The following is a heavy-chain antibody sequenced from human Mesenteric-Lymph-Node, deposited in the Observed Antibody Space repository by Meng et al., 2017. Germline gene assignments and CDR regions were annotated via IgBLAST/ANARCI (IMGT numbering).Heavy chain of an antibody. V-gene: IGHV3-21*06. Sequence: GGSLRLSCVASGFTFSNYGMNWVRQAPGKGLEWVSSISSKSRYIYYADSVRGRFTISRDNAENSLYLQMNSLRAEDTAVYYCAKTTVTTGVDAFDIWGQGTMVTVSS. J-gene: IGHJ3*02. CDR2: ISSKSRYI. CDR3: AKTTVTTGVDAFDI. CDR1: GFTFSNYG. D-gene: IGHD4-17*01.